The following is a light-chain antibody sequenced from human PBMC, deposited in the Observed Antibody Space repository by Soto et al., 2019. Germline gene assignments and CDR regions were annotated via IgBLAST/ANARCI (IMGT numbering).Light chain of an antibody. J-gene: IGLJ1*01. Sequence: SVLTQPASVSGSPGHSITISCTGASSDVGGYNYVSWYQQHPGKAPKLMIYEVSNRPSGVSNRFSGSTSGNTASLTISGLQAEDEADYYCSSYTTSSRYVFGTGTKVTVL. CDR3: SSYTTSSRYV. CDR1: SSDVGGYNY. CDR2: EVS. V-gene: IGLV2-14*01.